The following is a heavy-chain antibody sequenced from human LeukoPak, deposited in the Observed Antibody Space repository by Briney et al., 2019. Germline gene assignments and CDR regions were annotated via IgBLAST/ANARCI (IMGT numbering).Heavy chain of an antibody. V-gene: IGHV4-34*01. Sequence: PSETLSLTCAVYGGPFSGYYWSWIRQAPGKGLEWIGEINHSGSFNYNPSLKRRLFILVDTSKNQFSLELSSVTAADTAVYYCARVTYCTTTSCHPLGWFDPWGQGTLVTVSS. D-gene: IGHD2-8*01. CDR3: ARVTYCTTTSCHPLGWFDP. CDR1: GGPFSGYY. CDR2: INHSGSF. J-gene: IGHJ5*02.